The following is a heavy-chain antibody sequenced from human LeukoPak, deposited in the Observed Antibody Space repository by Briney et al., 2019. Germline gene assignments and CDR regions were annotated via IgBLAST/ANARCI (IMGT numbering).Heavy chain of an antibody. CDR2: IRYDGSNK. J-gene: IGHJ4*02. V-gene: IGHV3-30*02. Sequence: GGSLRLSCAASGFTFSSYGMHWVRQAPGKGLEWVAFIRYDGSNKYYADSVKGRFTISRDNSKNTLYLQMNSLRAEDTAVYYFAKDQPTFGWGSYVDYGAREPLVTVSS. D-gene: IGHD3-16*01. CDR3: AKDQPTFGWGSYVDY. CDR1: GFTFSSYG.